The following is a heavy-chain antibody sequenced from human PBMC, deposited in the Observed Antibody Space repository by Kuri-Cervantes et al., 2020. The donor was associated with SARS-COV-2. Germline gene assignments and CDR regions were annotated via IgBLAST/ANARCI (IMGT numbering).Heavy chain of an antibody. J-gene: IGHJ4*02. Sequence: GESLKTSCAASGFTFSSYGMHWVRQAPGKGLEWVAVIWYDGSNKYYADSVKGRFTISRDNSKNTLYLQMNSLRAEDTAVYYCARDRGYGGLRYYFDYWGQGTMVTVSS. V-gene: IGHV3-33*08. CDR2: IWYDGSNK. D-gene: IGHD5-12*01. CDR3: ARDRGYGGLRYYFDY. CDR1: GFTFSSYG.